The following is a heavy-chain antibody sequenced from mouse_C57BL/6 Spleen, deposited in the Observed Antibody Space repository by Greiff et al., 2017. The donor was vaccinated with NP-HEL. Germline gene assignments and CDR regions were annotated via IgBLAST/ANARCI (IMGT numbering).Heavy chain of an antibody. Sequence: VQLQQSGAELAKPGASVKLSCKASGYTFTSYWMHWVKQRPGQGLEWIGYINPSSGYTKYNQKFKDKATLTADKSSITAYMQLSSLTYEDSAVYYCANEGDCNLFAYWGQGTLVTVSA. J-gene: IGHJ3*01. CDR2: INPSSGYT. CDR3: ANEGDCNLFAY. V-gene: IGHV1-7*01. CDR1: GYTFTSYW. D-gene: IGHD2-1*01.